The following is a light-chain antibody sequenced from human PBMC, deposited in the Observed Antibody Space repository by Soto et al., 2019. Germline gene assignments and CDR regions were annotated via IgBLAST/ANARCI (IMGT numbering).Light chain of an antibody. CDR2: AAS. V-gene: IGKV1-9*01. CDR3: QQLNSYPIT. Sequence: IQLTQSPSSLFASVGDRVTITCRASQGINTFLAWYQQKAGKAPKLLIYAASTLQSGVPSRFSGSGSGTDFTLTISSLQSEDFATYYCQQLNSYPITFGQGTRLEIK. CDR1: QGINTF. J-gene: IGKJ5*01.